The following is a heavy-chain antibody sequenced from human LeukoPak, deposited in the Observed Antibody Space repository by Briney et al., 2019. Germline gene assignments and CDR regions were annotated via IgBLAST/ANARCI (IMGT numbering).Heavy chain of an antibody. V-gene: IGHV3-23*01. CDR3: AKDLWAAGSKGCDY. CDR1: GFTFSSYA. D-gene: IGHD6-13*01. CDR2: ISGSGGST. Sequence: GGSLRLSCATSGFTFSSYAMSWVRQAPGKGLEWVSAISGSGGSTYYADSVKGRFTISRDNSKNTLYLQMNSLRAEDTAVYYCAKDLWAAGSKGCDYWGQGTLVTVSS. J-gene: IGHJ4*02.